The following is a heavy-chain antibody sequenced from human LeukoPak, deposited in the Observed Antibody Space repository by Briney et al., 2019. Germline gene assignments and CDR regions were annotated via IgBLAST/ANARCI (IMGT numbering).Heavy chain of an antibody. CDR1: GFTTRNNY. V-gene: IGHV3-53*01. Sequence: GRSLRLSCAASGFTTRNNYMSWVRQAPGKGLEWVSIIYSSGSAYYVDSVKGRFTISRDTSKNMVFLQMNSLRAEDTAVYYCASSGSYSDFDYWGQGTLVTVSS. CDR2: IYSSGSA. J-gene: IGHJ4*02. D-gene: IGHD3-22*01. CDR3: ASSGSYSDFDY.